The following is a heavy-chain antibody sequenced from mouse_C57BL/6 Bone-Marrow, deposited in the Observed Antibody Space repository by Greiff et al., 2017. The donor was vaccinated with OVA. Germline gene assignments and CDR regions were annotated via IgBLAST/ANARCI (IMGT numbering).Heavy chain of an antibody. J-gene: IGHJ3*01. CDR1: GFTIKDAY. V-gene: IGHV14-4*01. Sequence: EVQVVESGAELVRPGASVKLSCTASGFTIKDAYMHWVTQRPDQGLAWIGWIDPETGDTEYASKFQGKAPITAATSSNPAYLQLSSLTSEDTAVYYCTTGGNYPFAYWGQGTLVTVSA. CDR2: IDPETGDT. CDR3: TTGGNYPFAY. D-gene: IGHD2-1*01.